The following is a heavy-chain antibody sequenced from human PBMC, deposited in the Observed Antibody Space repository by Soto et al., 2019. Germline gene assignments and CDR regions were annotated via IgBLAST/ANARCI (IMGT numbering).Heavy chain of an antibody. V-gene: IGHV4-59*01. CDR1: GGSISSYY. D-gene: IGHD2-15*01. CDR2: IYYSGST. J-gene: IGHJ3*02. Sequence: QVQLQESGPGLVKPSETLSLTCTVSGGSISSYYWSWIRQPPGKGLEWIGYIYYSGSTNYNPSLKRRVTISVDSSKNHFSLKLSSVTAADTAVYYCASLLGGSDAFDIWGQGTMVTVSS. CDR3: ASLLGGSDAFDI.